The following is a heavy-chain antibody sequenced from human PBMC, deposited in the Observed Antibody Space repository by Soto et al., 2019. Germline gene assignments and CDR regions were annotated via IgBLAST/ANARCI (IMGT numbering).Heavy chain of an antibody. CDR1: GFTFNIFA. D-gene: IGHD2-21*01. V-gene: IGHV3-30*18. CDR2: TSYDGTYT. J-gene: IGHJ6*02. Sequence: QVHLVESGGGVVQPGRSLRLSCAASGFTFNIFAMHWVRQAPGKGLEWVATTSYDGTYTFYAGSVEGRFTISRDDSNDTLFLLLSGLRPEDTAVYYCTKDRQPLAFGYGLAVWGQGTTVTVSS. CDR3: TKDRQPLAFGYGLAV.